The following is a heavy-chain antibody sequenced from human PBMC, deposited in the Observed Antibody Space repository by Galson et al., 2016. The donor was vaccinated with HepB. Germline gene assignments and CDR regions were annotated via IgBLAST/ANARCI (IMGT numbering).Heavy chain of an antibody. CDR2: IRSNTYGGTT. CDR3: TPTWLGVETSS. CDR1: GFTFGVYA. Sequence: SLRLSCAASGFTFGVYAMSWFRQAPGKGLEWVGFIRSNTYGGTTEYAASVKGRFTISRDDSNSIAYLQMNSLKPEDPAVYYCTPTWLGVETSSWGQGTLVTVSS. D-gene: IGHD1-26*01. J-gene: IGHJ4*02. V-gene: IGHV3-49*03.